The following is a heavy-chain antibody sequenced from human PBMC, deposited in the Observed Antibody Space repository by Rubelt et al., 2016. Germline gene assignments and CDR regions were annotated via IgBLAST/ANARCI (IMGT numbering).Heavy chain of an antibody. J-gene: IGHJ4*02. V-gene: IGHV3-30*03. CDR1: GFTFSSYS. CDR3: ARNFLWQLEIDY. D-gene: IGHD1-26*01. Sequence: AASGFTFSSYSMHWVRQAPGKGLEWVAVISYDGSNKYYADSVKGRFTISRDNSKNTLYLQMNSLRAEDTAVYYCARNFLWQLEIDYWGQGTLVTVSS. CDR2: ISYDGSNK.